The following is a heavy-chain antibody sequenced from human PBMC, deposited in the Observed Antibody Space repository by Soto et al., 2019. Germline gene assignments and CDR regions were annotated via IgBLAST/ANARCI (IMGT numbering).Heavy chain of an antibody. J-gene: IGHJ4*02. CDR2: ISYDGSNK. D-gene: IGHD3-22*01. V-gene: IGHV3-30*18. Sequence: QVQLVESGGGVVQPGRSLRLSCAASGFTFSSYGMHWVRQAPGKGLEWVAVISYDGSNKYYADSVKGRFTISRDNSKNTLDRQMNSLRAEDTAVYYCAKDRSGYDSSGYYNYWGQGTLVTVSS. CDR1: GFTFSSYG. CDR3: AKDRSGYDSSGYYNY.